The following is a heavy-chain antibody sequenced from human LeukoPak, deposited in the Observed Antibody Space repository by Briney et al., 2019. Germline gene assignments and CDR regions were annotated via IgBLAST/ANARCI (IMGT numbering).Heavy chain of an antibody. CDR1: GFTFTSSG. CDR3: ARDSSASGAHDY. CDR2: IKQDGSDK. V-gene: IGHV3-7*01. D-gene: IGHD3-10*01. Sequence: PGGSLRLSCAASGFTFTSSGMNWVRQAPGKGLEWVANIKQDGSDKYYVDSVKGRFTISRDNAKNSLYLQMNSLRAEDTAVYYCARDSSASGAHDYWGQGTLVTVSS. J-gene: IGHJ4*02.